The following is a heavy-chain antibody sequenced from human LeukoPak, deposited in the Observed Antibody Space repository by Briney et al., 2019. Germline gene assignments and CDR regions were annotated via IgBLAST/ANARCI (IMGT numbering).Heavy chain of an antibody. D-gene: IGHD3-22*01. CDR1: GGSISSYY. CDR3: ARAFRGYYDSSGYPALLGFDY. Sequence: SETLSLTCTVSGGSISSYYWSWIRQPPGKGLEWIGYIYYGGSTNYNPSLKSRVTISVDTSKNQFSLKLSSVTAADTAVYYCARAFRGYYDSSGYPALLGFDYWGQGTLVTVSS. CDR2: IYYGGST. V-gene: IGHV4-59*08. J-gene: IGHJ4*02.